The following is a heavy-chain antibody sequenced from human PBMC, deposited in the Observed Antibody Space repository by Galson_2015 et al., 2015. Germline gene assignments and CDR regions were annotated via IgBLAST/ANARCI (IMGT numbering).Heavy chain of an antibody. CDR3: AKGGRYSYGLYYYYGMDV. J-gene: IGHJ6*02. V-gene: IGHV3-33*06. CDR1: GFTFRSYG. CDR2: IWYDGSNK. Sequence: SLRLSCAASGFTFRSYGLHWVRPAPGKGLEWVAVIWYDGSNKYYADSVKGRFTISRDNSKNTLYLQMNSLRAEDTAVYYCAKGGRYSYGLYYYYGMDVWGQGTTVTVTS. D-gene: IGHD5-18*01.